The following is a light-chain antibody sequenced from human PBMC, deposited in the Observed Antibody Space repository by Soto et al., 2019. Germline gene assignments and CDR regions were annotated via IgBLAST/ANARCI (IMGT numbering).Light chain of an antibody. CDR3: QQYHDWPPIT. J-gene: IGKJ3*01. Sequence: EIVMTQSPATLSVSPGEVVTLSCRASQSVCSDLAWYQQKPGQSPRLLMYGASTRATDSPARFSGGGSGTEFTLTISSLQSEDVALYYCQQYHDWPPITFGPGTKVDIK. CDR2: GAS. V-gene: IGKV3-15*01. CDR1: QSVCSD.